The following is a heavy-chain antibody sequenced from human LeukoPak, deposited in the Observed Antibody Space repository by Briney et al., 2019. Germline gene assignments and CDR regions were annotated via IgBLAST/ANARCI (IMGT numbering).Heavy chain of an antibody. D-gene: IGHD3-22*01. CDR2: ISSSGSTI. J-gene: IGHJ3*02. Sequence: PGGSLRLSCAASGFTFSSYEMNWVRQAPGKGLEWVSYISSSGSTIYYADSVQGRFTISRDNAKNSLYLQMNSLRAEDTAVYYCARSQLGIYYDSSGYYYGAVGAFDIWGQGTMVTVSS. V-gene: IGHV3-48*03. CDR3: ARSQLGIYYDSSGYYYGAVGAFDI. CDR1: GFTFSSYE.